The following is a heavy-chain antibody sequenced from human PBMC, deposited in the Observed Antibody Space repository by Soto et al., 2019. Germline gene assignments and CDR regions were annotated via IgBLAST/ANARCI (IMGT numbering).Heavy chain of an antibody. Sequence: ASLKVSCKASGYTFTSYGISWGRKAPGQGLEWMGWISAYNGNTNYAQKLQGRVTMTTDTSTSTAYMELRSLRSDDTAVYYCARGVYYYGSGSHILYYFDYWGQGTLVTVSS. D-gene: IGHD3-10*01. CDR2: ISAYNGNT. CDR3: ARGVYYYGSGSHILYYFDY. CDR1: GYTFTSYG. V-gene: IGHV1-18*01. J-gene: IGHJ4*02.